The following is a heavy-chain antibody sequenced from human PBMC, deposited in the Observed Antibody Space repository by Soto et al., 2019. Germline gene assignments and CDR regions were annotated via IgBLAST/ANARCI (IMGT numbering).Heavy chain of an antibody. V-gene: IGHV3-13*01. D-gene: IGHD3-10*01. CDR1: GFTFSDYD. CDR2: VSTSGEA. J-gene: IGHJ6*01. Sequence: PGGSLRLSCAASGFTFSDYDMNWVRQVGGKGLQWVSSVSTSGEAYYLASVKGRFTISRDTAYNSLNLQLNSLTADDTAVYYCAKGSPQVGGMDVWGQGTTVTVSS. CDR3: AKGSPQVGGMDV.